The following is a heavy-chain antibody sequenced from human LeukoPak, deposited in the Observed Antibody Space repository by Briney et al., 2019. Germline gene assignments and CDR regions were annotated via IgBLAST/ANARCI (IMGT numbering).Heavy chain of an antibody. CDR2: ISYDGSNK. CDR1: GFTFSSYG. Sequence: PGGSLRLSCAASGFTFSSYGMHWVRQAPGKGLEWVAVISYDGSNKYYADPVKGRFTISRDNSKNTLYLQMNSLRAEDTAVYYCAKSRRGYSTYYYYGMDVWGQGTTVTVSS. D-gene: IGHD4-11*01. J-gene: IGHJ6*02. V-gene: IGHV3-30*18. CDR3: AKSRRGYSTYYYYGMDV.